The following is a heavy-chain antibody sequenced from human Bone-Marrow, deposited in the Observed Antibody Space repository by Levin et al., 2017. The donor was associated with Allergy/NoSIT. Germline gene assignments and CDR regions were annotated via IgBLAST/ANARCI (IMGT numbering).Heavy chain of an antibody. CDR2: INPSGGST. D-gene: IGHD3-3*01. CDR1: GYTFTSYY. V-gene: IGHV1-46*01. J-gene: IGHJ6*03. Sequence: ASVKVSCKASGYTFTSYYMHWVRQAPGQGLEWMGIINPSGGSTSYAQKFQGRVTMTRDTSTSTVYMELSSLRSEDTAVYYCARDSAYYDFWSGYRSMNYYYMDVWGKGTTVTVSS. CDR3: ARDSAYYDFWSGYRSMNYYYMDV.